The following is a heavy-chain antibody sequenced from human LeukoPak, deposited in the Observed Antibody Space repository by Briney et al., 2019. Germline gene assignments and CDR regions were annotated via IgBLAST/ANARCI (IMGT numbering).Heavy chain of an antibody. V-gene: IGHV1-2*02. CDR1: GYTFTGYY. CDR2: INPNSGGT. D-gene: IGHD3-3*01. Sequence: ASVKVSCKASGYTFTGYYMHWMRQAPGQGLEWMGWINPNSGGTNYAQKFQGRVTMTRDTSISTAYMELSRLRSDDTAVYYCARGLRFLEWYDAFDIWGQGTMVTVSS. CDR3: ARGLRFLEWYDAFDI. J-gene: IGHJ3*02.